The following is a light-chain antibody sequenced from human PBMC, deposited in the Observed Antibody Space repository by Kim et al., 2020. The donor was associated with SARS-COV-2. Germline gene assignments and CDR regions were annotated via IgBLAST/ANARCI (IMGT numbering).Light chain of an antibody. Sequence: SPGEGANLSCRASQSIISTYLAWFQQKPGQAPRLLMYGASYRATDIPDRFSGSASGTVFTLTISRLEPEDSAVYYCHYYGTSFLTFGGGTKVDIK. CDR3: HYYGTSFLT. CDR1: QSIISTY. V-gene: IGKV3-20*01. J-gene: IGKJ4*01. CDR2: GAS.